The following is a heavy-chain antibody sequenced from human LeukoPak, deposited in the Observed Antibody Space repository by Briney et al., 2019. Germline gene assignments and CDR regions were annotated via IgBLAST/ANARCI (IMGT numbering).Heavy chain of an antibody. CDR3: ARGGEYYDFWSGYYPFDP. CDR2: IYYSGST. V-gene: IGHV4-59*01. D-gene: IGHD3-3*01. J-gene: IGHJ5*02. Sequence: SETLSLTCTVSGGSISRYYWSWIRQPPGKGLEWIGYIYYSGSTNYNPSLKSRVTISVDTSKNQFSLKLSSVTAADTAVYYCARGGEYYDFWSGYYPFDPWGQGTLVTVSS. CDR1: GGSISRYY.